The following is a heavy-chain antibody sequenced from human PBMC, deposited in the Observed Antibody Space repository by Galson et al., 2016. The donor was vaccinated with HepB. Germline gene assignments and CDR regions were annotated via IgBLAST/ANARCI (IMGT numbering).Heavy chain of an antibody. V-gene: IGHV4-34*01. Sequence: SETLSLTCGVYGGSFNAYYWTWIRQSPGKGLEWIGEINDSGSTKYNPSLKNRVTMSVDTSKSQFSLTLSSVTAADTAMYYCVRGELALGFDPWGQGTLVTVSS. CDR1: GGSFNAYY. CDR2: INDSGST. CDR3: VRGELALGFDP. J-gene: IGHJ5*02. D-gene: IGHD5-24*01.